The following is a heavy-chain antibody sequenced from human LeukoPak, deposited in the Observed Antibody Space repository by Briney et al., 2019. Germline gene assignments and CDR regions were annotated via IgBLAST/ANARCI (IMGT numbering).Heavy chain of an antibody. CDR3: ASCSGGSCYDY. J-gene: IGHJ4*02. CDR1: GFTFSTYA. V-gene: IGHV3-30-3*01. Sequence: GGSLRLSCAASGFTFSTYAMHWVRQAPGKGLEWVAVISYDGSNEYSADSVKGRFTISRDNSKNTLYLQMNSLGAEDTAVYYCASCSGGSCYDYWGQGTLVTVSS. D-gene: IGHD2-15*01. CDR2: ISYDGSNE.